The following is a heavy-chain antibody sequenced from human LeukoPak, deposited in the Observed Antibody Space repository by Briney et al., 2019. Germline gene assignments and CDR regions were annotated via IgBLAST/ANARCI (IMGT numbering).Heavy chain of an antibody. CDR3: ARAGPNYDSGEWAFDY. D-gene: IGHD3-22*01. CDR2: ISSSSSYT. CDR1: GFTFSDYY. J-gene: IGHJ4*02. Sequence: KPGGSLRLSCAASGFTFSDYYMSWIRQAPGKGLEWVSYISSSSSYTNYADSVKGRFTISRDNAKNSLYLQMNSLRAEDTAVYYCARAGPNYDSGEWAFDYWGQGTLVTVSS. V-gene: IGHV3-11*05.